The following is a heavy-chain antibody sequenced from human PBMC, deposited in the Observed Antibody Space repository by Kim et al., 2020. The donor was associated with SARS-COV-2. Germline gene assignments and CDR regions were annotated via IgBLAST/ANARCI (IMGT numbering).Heavy chain of an antibody. J-gene: IGHJ4*02. D-gene: IGHD3-10*01. CDR3: AKDLVGSGDYYNFIDC. CDR1: GFPFSNYA. CDR2: ISGHGSNT. Sequence: GGSLRLSYAASGFPFSNYAMSWVRQAPGKGLEWVSAISGHGSNTYYADSVKGRFTISRDKSKSTLFLQMNSLRGEDTAVYYCAKDLVGSGDYYNFIDCWGQGTLVTVSS. V-gene: IGHV3-23*01.